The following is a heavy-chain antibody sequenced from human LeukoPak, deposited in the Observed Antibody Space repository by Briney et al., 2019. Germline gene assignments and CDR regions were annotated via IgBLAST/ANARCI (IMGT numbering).Heavy chain of an antibody. J-gene: IGHJ4*02. V-gene: IGHV3-11*01. CDR3: ARVNVDTAMAFDC. Sequence: GGSLRLSCAASGFTFSDYYMSWIRQAPGKGLEWVSYISSSGSTIYYADSVKGRFTISRDNAKNSLYLQMNSLRAEDTAVYYCARVNVDTAMAFDCWGQGTLVTVSS. CDR1: GFTFSDYY. D-gene: IGHD5-18*01. CDR2: ISSSGSTI.